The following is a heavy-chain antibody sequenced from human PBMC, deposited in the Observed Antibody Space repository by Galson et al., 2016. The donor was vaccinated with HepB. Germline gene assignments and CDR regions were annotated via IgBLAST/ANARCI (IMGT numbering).Heavy chain of an antibody. V-gene: IGHV4-31*03. CDR2: IYYSGST. CDR1: GSSINSGNYY. J-gene: IGHJ4*02. CDR3: ARVVYCSGGSCYLNYYDY. D-gene: IGHD2-15*01. Sequence: TLSLTCTVSGSSINSGNYYWSWIRHHPGKGLEWIGYIYYSGSTYFNPSLKSRVTMSVDTSKNQFSLKLSSVTAADTAVYYCARVVYCSGGSCYLNYYDYWGQGTLVIVSS.